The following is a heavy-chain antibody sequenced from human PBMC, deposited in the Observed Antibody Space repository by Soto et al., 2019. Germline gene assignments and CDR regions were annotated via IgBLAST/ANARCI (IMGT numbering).Heavy chain of an antibody. CDR2: IGTAGDT. V-gene: IGHV3-13*04. CDR3: ARSPPGGYHFYYGMDG. CDR1: GFTFSSYD. Sequence: EVQLVESGGGLVQPGGSLRLSCAASGFTFSSYDMQWVRQATGKGLEWVSAIGTAGDTYYPGSVKGRFTISRENAKNSLYLQMNSLRAGDTAVYYCARSPPGGYHFYYGMDGWGQGTTVTVSS. J-gene: IGHJ6*02. D-gene: IGHD3-22*01.